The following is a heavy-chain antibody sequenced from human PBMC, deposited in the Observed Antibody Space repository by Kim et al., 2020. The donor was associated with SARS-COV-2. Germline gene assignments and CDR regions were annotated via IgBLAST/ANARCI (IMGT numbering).Heavy chain of an antibody. Sequence: SETLSLTCTVSGGSISSGGYYWSWIRQHPGKGLEWIGYIYYSGSTYYNPSLKSRVTISVDTSKNQCSLKLSSVTAADTAVYYCARNIGITMIVVVTGWFDPWGQGTQVTVSS. CDR3: ARNIGITMIVVVTGWFDP. D-gene: IGHD3-22*01. J-gene: IGHJ5*02. V-gene: IGHV4-31*03. CDR2: IYYSGST. CDR1: GGSISSGGYY.